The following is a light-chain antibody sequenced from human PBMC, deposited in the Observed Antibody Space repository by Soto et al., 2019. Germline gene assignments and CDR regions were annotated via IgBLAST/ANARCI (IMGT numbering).Light chain of an antibody. CDR3: QQSFSTLGWT. Sequence: DIQMTQSPSSLSASVGDRVTITCRAGQSISTYLNWYQQKSGKAPKLLISAASSLQSGVPSRFSGSGSGTDFTLTISCLQPEDFATYYCQQSFSTLGWTFGQGTKVEIK. V-gene: IGKV1-39*01. CDR2: AAS. CDR1: QSISTY. J-gene: IGKJ1*01.